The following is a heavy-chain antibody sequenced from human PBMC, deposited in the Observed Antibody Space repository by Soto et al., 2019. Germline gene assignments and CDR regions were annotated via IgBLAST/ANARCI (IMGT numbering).Heavy chain of an antibody. D-gene: IGHD4-17*01. CDR1: GFTFSDYV. V-gene: IGHV3-33*01. CDR3: ARPALLVTTFDY. CDR2: IWHDGSKK. J-gene: IGHJ4*02. Sequence: LRLSCAASGFTFSDYVMHWVCQAPGKGLEWVAVIWHDGSKKYFADSVKGRFTISRDNSKNTLYLQMNSLRAEDTAIYYCARPALLVTTFDYRGQGTLVTVSS.